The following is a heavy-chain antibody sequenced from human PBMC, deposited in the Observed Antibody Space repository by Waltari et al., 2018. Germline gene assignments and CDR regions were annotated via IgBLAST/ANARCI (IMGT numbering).Heavy chain of an antibody. V-gene: IGHV3-30*02. D-gene: IGHD2-8*01. CDR1: GFTFSSYG. J-gene: IGHJ4*02. CDR3: AKDMVATSYFDY. CDR2: IRYDGSNK. Sequence: QVQLVESGGGVVQPGGSLRLSWAASGFTFSSYGMHWVRQAPGKGLEWVAFIRYDGSNKYYADSVKGRFTISRDNSKNTLYLQMNSLRAEDTAVYYCAKDMVATSYFDYWGQGTLVTVSS.